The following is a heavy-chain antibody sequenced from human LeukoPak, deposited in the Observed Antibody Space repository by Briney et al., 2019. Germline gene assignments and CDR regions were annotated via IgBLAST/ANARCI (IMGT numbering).Heavy chain of an antibody. Sequence: GGSLRLSCAASGFTVSSNYMSWVRQAPGKGLEWVSVIYSGGSTYYADSVKGRLTISRDNSKNTLYLQMNSLRAEDTAVYYCVCHYYDSSGYSNPGDYWGQGTLVTVSS. V-gene: IGHV3-53*01. J-gene: IGHJ4*02. CDR3: VCHYYDSSGYSNPGDY. CDR1: GFTVSSNY. D-gene: IGHD3-22*01. CDR2: IYSGGST.